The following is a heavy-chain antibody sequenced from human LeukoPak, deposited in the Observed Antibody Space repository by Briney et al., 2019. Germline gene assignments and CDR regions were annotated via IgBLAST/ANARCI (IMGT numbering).Heavy chain of an antibody. V-gene: IGHV4-4*07. CDR1: GGSISNYY. CDR3: ARGAGYSGYGY. CDR2: IYTSGST. D-gene: IGHD5-12*01. Sequence: KSSETLSLTCTVSGGSISNYYWSWIRQPAGKGLEWIGRIYTSGSTNYNPSLKSEVTMSGDPSKNQFSLKLSSVAAADTAVYYCARGAGYSGYGYWGQGTLVNVSS. J-gene: IGHJ4*02.